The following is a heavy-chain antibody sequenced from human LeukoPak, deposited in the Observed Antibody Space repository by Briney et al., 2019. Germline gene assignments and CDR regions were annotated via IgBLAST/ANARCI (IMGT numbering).Heavy chain of an antibody. D-gene: IGHD1-26*01. CDR2: IYYSGST. CDR1: GGSISSYY. Sequence: SETLSLTCTVSGGSISSYYWSRIRQPPGKGLEWIGYIYYSGSTNYNPSLKSRVTISVDTSKNQFSLRLSSVTAADTAVYYCAREGATTAFDIWGQGTMVTVSS. CDR3: AREGATTAFDI. J-gene: IGHJ3*02. V-gene: IGHV4-59*01.